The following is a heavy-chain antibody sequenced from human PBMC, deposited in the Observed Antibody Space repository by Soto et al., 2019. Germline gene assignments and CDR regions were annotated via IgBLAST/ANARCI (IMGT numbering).Heavy chain of an antibody. Sequence: QVQLVESGGGVVQPGRSLRLSCAASGFTFSSYGMHWVRQAPGKGLEWVAVIWYDGSNKYYADSVKGRFTISRDNSKNTLYLQMNSLIAEYTAVYYCARDPRGYYDILTGYYTGWFDPWGQGTLVTVSS. CDR2: IWYDGSNK. CDR3: ARDPRGYYDILTGYYTGWFDP. V-gene: IGHV3-33*01. J-gene: IGHJ5*02. CDR1: GFTFSSYG. D-gene: IGHD3-9*01.